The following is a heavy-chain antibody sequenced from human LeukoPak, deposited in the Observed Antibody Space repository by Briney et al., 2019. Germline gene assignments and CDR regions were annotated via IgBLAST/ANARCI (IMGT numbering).Heavy chain of an antibody. V-gene: IGHV3-23*01. Sequence: PGGSLRLSCAASGFTSSSYAMSWVRQAPGKGLEWVSAISGSGGSTYYADSVKGRFTISRDNSKNTLYLQMKSLRAEDTAVYYCAKDRGPYYGSGSYGGINYWGQGTLVTVSS. J-gene: IGHJ4*02. CDR2: ISGSGGST. D-gene: IGHD3-10*01. CDR1: GFTSSSYA. CDR3: AKDRGPYYGSGSYGGINY.